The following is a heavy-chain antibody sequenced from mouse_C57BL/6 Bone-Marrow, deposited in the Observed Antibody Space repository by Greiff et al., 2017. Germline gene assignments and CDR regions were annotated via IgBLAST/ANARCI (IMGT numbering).Heavy chain of an antibody. Sequence: EVKLVESGGGLAKPGGSLKLSCAASGFTFTSYAMSWVRQTPEQRLEWVATISDGSSYTYYPDNVKGRFTISRDNAKNTLYLQLSHLKSEDTAVYFCARGGCVWFAYWGQGTLVTVSA. CDR2: ISDGSSYT. J-gene: IGHJ3*01. V-gene: IGHV5-4*03. CDR1: GFTFTSYA. CDR3: ARGGCVWFAY.